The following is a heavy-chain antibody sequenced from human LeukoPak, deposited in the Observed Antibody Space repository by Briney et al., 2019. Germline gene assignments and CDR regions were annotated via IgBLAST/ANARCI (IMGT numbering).Heavy chain of an antibody. Sequence: GESLKISCKGSGYSFTNYLIGWVRQMPGKGLEWMGIIYPGDSDTRYSPSFQGQVTISADKSISTAYLQWSSLKASDTAMYYCAVGRITMVRGSYYYMDVWGKGTTVTISS. CDR3: AVGRITMVRGSYYYMDV. V-gene: IGHV5-51*01. CDR1: GYSFTNYL. D-gene: IGHD3-10*01. CDR2: IYPGDSDT. J-gene: IGHJ6*03.